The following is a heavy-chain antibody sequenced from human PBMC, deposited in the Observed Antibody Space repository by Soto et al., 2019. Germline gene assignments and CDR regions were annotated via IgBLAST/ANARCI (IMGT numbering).Heavy chain of an antibody. CDR1: GDSISISSYY. D-gene: IGHD1-26*01. V-gene: IGHV4-39*01. CDR3: AAMLIVGATPYYFEY. CDR2: MYYSGST. J-gene: IGHJ4*01. Sequence: QLQLEESGPRLVKPSETLSLTCTISGDSISISSYYWAWIRQPPGKGLEWIGSMYYSGSTYNNPPLKSRVTMSVDTPKKQFSLILSSVTAADTAVYYCAAMLIVGATPYYFEYWDEGNLGTVSS.